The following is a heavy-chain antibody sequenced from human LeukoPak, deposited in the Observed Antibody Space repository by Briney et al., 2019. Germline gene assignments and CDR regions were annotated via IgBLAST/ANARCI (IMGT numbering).Heavy chain of an antibody. J-gene: IGHJ4*02. CDR3: ARGPYCSGGSCYSGVY. CDR2: INHSGST. Sequence: SETLSLTCAVYGGSFSGYYWSWIRQPPGKGLEWIGEINHSGSTNYNPSLKSRVTISVDTSKNQFSLKLSSVTAADTAVYYCARGPYCSGGSCYSGVYWGQGTLVTVPS. V-gene: IGHV4-34*01. D-gene: IGHD2-15*01. CDR1: GGSFSGYY.